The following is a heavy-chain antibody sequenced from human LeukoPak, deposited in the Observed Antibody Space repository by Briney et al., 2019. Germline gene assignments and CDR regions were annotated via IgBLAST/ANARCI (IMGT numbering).Heavy chain of an antibody. Sequence: PGGSLRLSCAASGFTFSSYGMHWVRQAPGKGLEWVAFIRYDGSNKYYADSVKGRFTISRDNSKNTLYLQMNSLRAEDTAVYYCAKIWNPITMVRGVIDYWGQGTLVTVSS. V-gene: IGHV3-30*02. CDR2: IRYDGSNK. CDR3: AKIWNPITMVRGVIDY. D-gene: IGHD3-10*01. J-gene: IGHJ4*02. CDR1: GFTFSSYG.